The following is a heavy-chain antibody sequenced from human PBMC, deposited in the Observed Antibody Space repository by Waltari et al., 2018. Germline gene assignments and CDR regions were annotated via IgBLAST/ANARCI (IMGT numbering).Heavy chain of an antibody. D-gene: IGHD6-13*01. Sequence: QVQLQQWGAGLLKPSETLSLTCAGYGGSFSGYYWSWIRQPPGKGLDWIGEINHSGNTNYNPSLKSRVTISVDTAKNQFSLKLSSVTAADTAVYYCARGIAAAGHDAFDIWGQGTMVTVSS. CDR2: INHSGNT. V-gene: IGHV4-34*01. CDR3: ARGIAAAGHDAFDI. CDR1: GGSFSGYY. J-gene: IGHJ3*02.